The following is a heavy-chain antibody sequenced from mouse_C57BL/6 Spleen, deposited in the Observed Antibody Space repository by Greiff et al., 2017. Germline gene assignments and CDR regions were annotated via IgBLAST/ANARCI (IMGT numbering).Heavy chain of an antibody. V-gene: IGHV1-80*01. CDR3: VLNYDGAWFAY. J-gene: IGHJ3*01. D-gene: IGHD2-4*01. CDR2: IYPGDGDT. CDR1: GYAFSSYW. Sequence: VKLQESGAELVKPGASVKISCKASGYAFSSYWMNWVKQRPGKGLEWIGQIYPGDGDTNYNGKFKGKATLTADKSSSTAYMQLSSLDSEDSAVYFCVLNYDGAWFAYWGQGTLVTVSA.